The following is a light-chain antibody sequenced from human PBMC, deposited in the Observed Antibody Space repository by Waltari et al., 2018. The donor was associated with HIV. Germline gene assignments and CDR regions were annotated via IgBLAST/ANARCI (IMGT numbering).Light chain of an antibody. CDR2: EDN. CDR3: QAYEGSRLGWG. Sequence: NFMLTQPHPVSESPGKTVNISCTRSSGRISSNYVHCSHPPPRSPPPTVIVEDNQRPAGVPDRLSGSIDSSANSASLTISGLETEDEADDDGQAYEGSRLGWGVGGGTKLTVL. V-gene: IGLV6-57*01. CDR1: SGRISSNY. J-gene: IGLJ3*02.